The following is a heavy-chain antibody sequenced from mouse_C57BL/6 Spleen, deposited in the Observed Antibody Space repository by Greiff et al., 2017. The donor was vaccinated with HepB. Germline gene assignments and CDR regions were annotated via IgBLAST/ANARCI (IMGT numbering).Heavy chain of an antibody. D-gene: IGHD4-1*01. Sequence: EVQGVESGGGLVQPKGSLKLSCAASGFSFNTYAMNWVRQAPGKGLEWVARIRSKSNNYATYYADSVKDRFTISREDSESMLYVQMNNLKTEDTAMYYCVRHDLGAWFAYWGQGTLVTVSA. J-gene: IGHJ3*01. V-gene: IGHV10-1*01. CDR1: GFSFNTYA. CDR3: VRHDLGAWFAY. CDR2: IRSKSNNYAT.